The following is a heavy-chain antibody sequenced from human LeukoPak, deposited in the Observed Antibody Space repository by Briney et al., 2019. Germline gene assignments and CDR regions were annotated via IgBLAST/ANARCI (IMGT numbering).Heavy chain of an antibody. V-gene: IGHV3-74*01. Sequence: PGGSLRLSCAASGFTFSSYWMHWVRQAPGKGLVWVSHINSDGSSTSYADSVKGRFTISRDNAKNTLYLQMNSLRAEDTAVYYCARGRVGATQDYWGQGTLVTVSS. CDR1: GFTFSSYW. CDR3: ARGRVGATQDY. CDR2: INSDGSST. D-gene: IGHD1-26*01. J-gene: IGHJ4*02.